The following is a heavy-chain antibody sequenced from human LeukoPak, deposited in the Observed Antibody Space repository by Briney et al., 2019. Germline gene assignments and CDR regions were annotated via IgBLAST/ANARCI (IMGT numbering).Heavy chain of an antibody. CDR2: ISSSSSYI. CDR3: ARDGYCSSTSCFRYYYYGTDV. V-gene: IGHV3-21*01. D-gene: IGHD2-2*03. Sequence: GGSLRLSCAASGFTFSSYSMNWVRQAPGKGLEWVSSISSSSSYIYYADSVKGRFTISRDNAKNSLYLQMNSLRAEDTAVYYCARDGYCSSTSCFRYYYYGTDVWGQGTTVTVSS. CDR1: GFTFSSYS. J-gene: IGHJ6*02.